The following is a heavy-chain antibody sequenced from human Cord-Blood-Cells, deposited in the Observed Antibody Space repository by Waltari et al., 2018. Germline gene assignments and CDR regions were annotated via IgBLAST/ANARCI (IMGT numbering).Heavy chain of an antibody. V-gene: IGHV4-39*01. Sequence: QLQLQESGPGLVKPSETLSLTCTVSGGSISSSSYYWGWTRQPPGKGLEWIGSIYYSGRTSTTPSLKIRVTIAVDTSKNQFSLKLSSVTAADTAVYYCARGAVAGTVFDYWGQGTLVTVSS. D-gene: IGHD6-19*01. CDR3: ARGAVAGTVFDY. J-gene: IGHJ4*02. CDR1: GGSISSSSYY. CDR2: IYYSGRT.